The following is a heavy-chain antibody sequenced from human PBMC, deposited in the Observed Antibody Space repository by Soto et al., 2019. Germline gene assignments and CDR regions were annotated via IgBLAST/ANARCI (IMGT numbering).Heavy chain of an antibody. CDR3: AKDREGSSGWYGMDV. CDR2: ISWNSGTI. V-gene: IGHV3-9*01. D-gene: IGHD3-22*01. J-gene: IGHJ6*02. CDR1: GFIFDDYA. Sequence: EVQLVESGGNLVQPGKSLRLSCAASGFIFDDYAMHWVRQVPGKGLEWVSAISWNSGTIAYADSVNGRFTISRDNAKNSLYLQMNSLRSEDTALYYCAKDREGSSGWYGMDVWGQGTTVTVSS.